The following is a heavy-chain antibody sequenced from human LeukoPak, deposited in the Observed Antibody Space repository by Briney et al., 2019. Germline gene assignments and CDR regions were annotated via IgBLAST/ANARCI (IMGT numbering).Heavy chain of an antibody. CDR3: ARRGYCSSASCYYIDY. Sequence: GGSLRLSCAVSGFTFEDYGMIWVRHAPGKGLEWVSGINWNGGSTGYADSVKGRFTISRDNAKNSLYLQMNSLRAEDTAFYYCARRGYCSSASCYYIDYWGQGTLVTVSS. CDR2: INWNGGST. D-gene: IGHD2-2*01. J-gene: IGHJ4*02. V-gene: IGHV3-20*04. CDR1: GFTFEDYG.